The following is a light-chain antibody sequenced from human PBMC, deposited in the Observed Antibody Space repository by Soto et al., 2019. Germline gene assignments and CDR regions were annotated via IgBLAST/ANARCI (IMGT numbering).Light chain of an antibody. Sequence: DIQMTQSPSTLSASVGDRVIITCRASESINDWLAWYQQRPGKPPKLLIYKSSTLESGVPSRFSGSGSGTEFTLTITSLQPDDFATYYCQHYKSYSRTFGQGTKVEI. V-gene: IGKV1-5*03. CDR1: ESINDW. CDR3: QHYKSYSRT. CDR2: KSS. J-gene: IGKJ1*01.